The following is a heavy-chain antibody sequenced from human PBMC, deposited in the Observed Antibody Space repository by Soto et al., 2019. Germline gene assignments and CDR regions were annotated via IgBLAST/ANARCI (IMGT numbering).Heavy chain of an antibody. CDR1: GFTFSSYA. D-gene: IGHD5-18*01. Sequence: GSLRLSCAASGFTFSSYAMSWVRQSPGKGLEWVSAISGSGGSTYYADSVKGRFTISRDNSKNTLYLQMNSLRAEDTAVYYCAKVLYSYGFAFDYWGQGTLVTVSS. J-gene: IGHJ4*02. V-gene: IGHV3-23*01. CDR2: ISGSGGST. CDR3: AKVLYSYGFAFDY.